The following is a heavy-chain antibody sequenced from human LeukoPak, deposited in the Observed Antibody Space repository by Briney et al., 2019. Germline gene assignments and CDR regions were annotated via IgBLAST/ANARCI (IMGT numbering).Heavy chain of an antibody. V-gene: IGHV1-46*01. Sequence: ASVKVSCKASGYTFTSYYMHWVRQAPGQGLEWMGIINPSGGSTSYAQKFQGRVTMTRDTSTSTVYMELSSLRSEDTAVYYCARNYGGNSGANYYYGMDVWGQGTTVTVSS. CDR3: ARNYGGNSGANYYYGMDV. D-gene: IGHD4-23*01. CDR2: INPSGGST. CDR1: GYTFTSYY. J-gene: IGHJ6*02.